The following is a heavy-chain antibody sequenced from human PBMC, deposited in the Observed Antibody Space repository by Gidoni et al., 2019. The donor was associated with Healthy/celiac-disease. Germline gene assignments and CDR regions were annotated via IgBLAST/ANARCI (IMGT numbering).Heavy chain of an antibody. V-gene: IGHV3-21*01. CDR2: ISSSSSYI. Sequence: EVQLVESGGGLVKPGGSLRLSCAAPGFTFSSYSMNWVRQAPGKGLEWVSSISSSSSYIYYADSVKGRFTISRDNAKNSLYLQMNSLRAEDTAVYYCARGLMGSDYPEYFQHWGQGTLVTVSS. J-gene: IGHJ1*01. D-gene: IGHD4-17*01. CDR3: ARGLMGSDYPEYFQH. CDR1: GFTFSSYS.